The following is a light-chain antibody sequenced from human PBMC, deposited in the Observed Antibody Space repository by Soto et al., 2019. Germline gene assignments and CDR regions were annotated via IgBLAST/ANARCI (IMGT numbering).Light chain of an antibody. Sequence: EIVMTQSPATLSVPPGERVTLSCRASPRVSSYLAWYQQKPRQARRLLIYGASTWGTVVPPIFTGSGSGTEFTLTISSLQSEDVAVYYCQPYNSWPITFGQVTRLEIK. J-gene: IGKJ5*01. V-gene: IGKV3D-15*01. CDR3: QPYNSWPIT. CDR2: GAS. CDR1: PRVSSY.